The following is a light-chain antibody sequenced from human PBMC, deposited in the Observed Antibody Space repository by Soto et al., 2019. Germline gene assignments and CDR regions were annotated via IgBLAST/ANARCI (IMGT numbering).Light chain of an antibody. CDR2: GVT. Sequence: QSALTQPASVSGSPGQSITISCTGTSSDVGGYNYVSWYQQRPGKAPKLMIYGVTNRPSGVSSRFSGSRSGNTASLTISGLQAEDEAEYFCNSYTSSSTCVFGPGTKLTVL. V-gene: IGLV2-14*01. CDR1: SSDVGGYNY. J-gene: IGLJ1*01. CDR3: NSYTSSSTCV.